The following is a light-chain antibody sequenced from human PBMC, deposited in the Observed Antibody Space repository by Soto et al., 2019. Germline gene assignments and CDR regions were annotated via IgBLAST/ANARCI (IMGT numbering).Light chain of an antibody. CDR3: RSYTSSSSVV. CDR1: SSDVGAYNW. Sequence: QSVLTQPASVSGSPGQSITISCTGTSSDVGAYNWVSWYQQHPGKAPKLMICDVRNRPSGVSNRFSGSKSGNTASLTISGLQAEDEADYYCRSYTSSSSVVFGGGTKLTVL. J-gene: IGLJ2*01. V-gene: IGLV2-14*03. CDR2: DVR.